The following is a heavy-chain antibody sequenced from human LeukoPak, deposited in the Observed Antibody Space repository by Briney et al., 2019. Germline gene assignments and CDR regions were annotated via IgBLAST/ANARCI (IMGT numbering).Heavy chain of an antibody. J-gene: IGHJ4*02. V-gene: IGHV4-39*07. CDR3: ARAGVYFES. CDR1: GGSISSSSYY. D-gene: IGHD3-10*01. Sequence: PSETLSLTCTVSGGSISSSSYYWGWIRQPPGKGLEWIGSIYYSGKNSYSPSLKSRLTISLDTSNNQFSLKLRSVTAADTAVYYCARAGVYFESWGQGTLVTVSS. CDR2: IYYSGKN.